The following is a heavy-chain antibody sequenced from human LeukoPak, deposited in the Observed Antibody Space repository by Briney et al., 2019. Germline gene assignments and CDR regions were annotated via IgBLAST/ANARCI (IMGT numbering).Heavy chain of an antibody. CDR3: ARNGPYDAFDI. Sequence: ASVKVSCKASGYTFTGYYMYWVRQAPGQGLEWMGWINPNSGDTNYAQKFQGRVTMTRDASISTAYMELSRLRSDDTAVFYCARNGPYDAFDIWGQGTMVTVSS. V-gene: IGHV1-2*02. CDR2: INPNSGDT. CDR1: GYTFTGYY. J-gene: IGHJ3*02.